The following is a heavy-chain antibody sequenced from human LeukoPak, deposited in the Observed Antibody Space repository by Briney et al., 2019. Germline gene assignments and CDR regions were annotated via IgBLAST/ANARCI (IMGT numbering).Heavy chain of an antibody. CDR1: GFTSSDYY. V-gene: IGHV3-11*04. Sequence: GGSLRLSCAASGFTSSDYYMTWIRQAPGNGLEWVSYISSSGSTINYADSVRGRFTISRDNAKNSLYLEMNSLRAEDTAVYYCGRGYSNGPAIDSWGQGTLVTVSS. J-gene: IGHJ4*02. D-gene: IGHD5-18*01. CDR2: ISSSGSTI. CDR3: GRGYSNGPAIDS.